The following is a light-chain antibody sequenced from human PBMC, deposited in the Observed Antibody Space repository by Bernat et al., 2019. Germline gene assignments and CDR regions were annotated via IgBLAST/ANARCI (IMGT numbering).Light chain of an antibody. CDR1: QSVSTN. CDR2: VAS. J-gene: IGKJ2*01. Sequence: EIVLTQSPATLSLSPGERATLSYRASQSVSTNLAWYQQKPGQAPRLLIYVASNRATGIPARFSGSGSGTDFTLTISSLEPEDFAVYYCHQRSAWPHTFGQGTKLEIK. CDR3: HQRSAWPHT. V-gene: IGKV3-11*01.